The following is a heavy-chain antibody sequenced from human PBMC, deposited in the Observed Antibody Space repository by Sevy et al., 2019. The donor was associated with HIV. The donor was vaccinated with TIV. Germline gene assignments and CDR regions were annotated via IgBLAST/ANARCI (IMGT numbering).Heavy chain of an antibody. J-gene: IGHJ6*02. CDR3: ARVAADDPDFYYYGMDV. CDR1: GFTFSSYS. Sequence: GGSLRLSCAASGFTFSSYSMNWVRQAPGKGLRWVSSISSSSSYIYYADSVRGRFTISRDNAKNSLFLQMNSLRAEDTAIYYCARVAADDPDFYYYGMDVWGQGTTVTVSS. CDR2: ISSSSSYI. D-gene: IGHD6-13*01. V-gene: IGHV3-21*01.